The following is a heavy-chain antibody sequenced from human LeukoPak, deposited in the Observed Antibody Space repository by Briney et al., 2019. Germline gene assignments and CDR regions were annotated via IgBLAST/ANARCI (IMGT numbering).Heavy chain of an antibody. J-gene: IGHJ4*02. CDR2: INEDGSEK. D-gene: IGHD2-2*01. CDR1: GFTFSSYW. Sequence: GGSLRLSCAASGFTFSSYWTSWVRQAPGKGLEWVANINEDGSEKYYVDSVKGRFTISRDNAKNSLYLQMNSLRAEDTALYYCARDRYCSSWGQGTLVTVSS. CDR3: ARDRYCSS. V-gene: IGHV3-7*01.